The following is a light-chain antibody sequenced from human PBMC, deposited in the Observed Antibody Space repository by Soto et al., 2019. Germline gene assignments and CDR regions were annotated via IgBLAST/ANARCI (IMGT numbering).Light chain of an antibody. CDR2: DVS. CDR1: SSDVGGYKY. J-gene: IGLJ1*01. CDR3: SSYTRYPSYV. Sequence: QSVLTQPTSGSGCPGQSIAICCTGTSSDVGGYKYVSWYQQYPGKAPKLMIYDVSNRPSGVPDRFSGSKSGNTASLTISGLQSEDEAESYCSSYTRYPSYVFGNGNKVTVL. V-gene: IGLV2-14*01.